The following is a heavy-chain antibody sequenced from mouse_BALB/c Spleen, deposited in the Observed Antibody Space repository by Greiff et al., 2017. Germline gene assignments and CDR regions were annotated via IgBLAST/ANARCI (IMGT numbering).Heavy chain of an antibody. V-gene: IGHV14-3*02. Sequence: EVKLMESGAELVKPGASVKLSCTASGFNIKDTYMHWVKQRPEQGLEWIGRIDPANGNTKYDPKFQGKATITADTSSNTVYLQLSSLTSEDTAVYYCAELRYFDVWGAGTTVTVSS. CDR1: GFNIKDTY. D-gene: IGHD4-1*01. CDR3: AELRYFDV. CDR2: IDPANGNT. J-gene: IGHJ1*01.